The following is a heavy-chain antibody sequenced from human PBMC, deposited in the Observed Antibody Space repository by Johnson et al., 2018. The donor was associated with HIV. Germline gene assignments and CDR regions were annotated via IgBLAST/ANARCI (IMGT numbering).Heavy chain of an antibody. CDR2: IGYDGNDR. CDR1: GFTFRSYA. V-gene: IGHV3-30*04. Sequence: QVQLVESGGDVVQPGRSLRLSCAASGFTFRSYAMHWVRQAPGKGLEWVAAIGYDGNDRDYADSVKGRFTISRDNSRNTLYLHLNSLRAVDTAVYHCARVRIGRENAFDIWGQGTMVTVSS. J-gene: IGHJ3*02. D-gene: IGHD1-26*01. CDR3: ARVRIGRENAFDI.